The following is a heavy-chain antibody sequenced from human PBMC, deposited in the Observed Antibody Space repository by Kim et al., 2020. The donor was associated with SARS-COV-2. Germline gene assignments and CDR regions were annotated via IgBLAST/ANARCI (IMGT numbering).Heavy chain of an antibody. CDR2: ISYDGSNK. D-gene: IGHD3-22*01. V-gene: IGHV3-33*05. J-gene: IGHJ4*02. CDR1: GFTFSSYG. Sequence: GGSLRLSCAASGFTFSSYGMHWVRQAPGKGLEWVAVISYDGSNKYYADSVKGRFTISRDNSKNTLYLQMNSLRAEDTAVYYCARELYDSSGYSEVHFDYWGQGTLVTVSS. CDR3: ARELYDSSGYSEVHFDY.